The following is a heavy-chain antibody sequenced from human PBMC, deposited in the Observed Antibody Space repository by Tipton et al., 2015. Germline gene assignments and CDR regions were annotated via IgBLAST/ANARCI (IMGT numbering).Heavy chain of an antibody. V-gene: IGHV4-30-2*01. CDR1: GGSIRSGLFS. CDR2: VYHSGAT. CDR3: ARDRTSRLASGPYGMDV. D-gene: IGHD2/OR15-2a*01. Sequence: TLSLTCVVSGGSIRSGLFSWSWIRQPPGKGLEWIGFVYHSGATFYNPSLESRVTISVDGSKKHFFLNMTSVTAADTAVYFCARDRTSRLASGPYGMDVWGQGTTVIVSS. J-gene: IGHJ6*02.